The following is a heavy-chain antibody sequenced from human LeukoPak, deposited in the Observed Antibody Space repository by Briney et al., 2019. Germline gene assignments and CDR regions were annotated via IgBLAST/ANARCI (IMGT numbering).Heavy chain of an antibody. Sequence: PSETLSLTCTVSGGSISSGGYYWSWIRQPPGKGLEWIGYIYHSGSTYYNPSLKSRVTISVDRSKNQFSLKLSSVTAADTAVYYCASLQRYSSGWLDYWGQGTLVTVSS. CDR3: ASLQRYSSGWLDY. CDR1: GGSISSGGYY. D-gene: IGHD6-19*01. CDR2: IYHSGST. V-gene: IGHV4-30-2*01. J-gene: IGHJ4*02.